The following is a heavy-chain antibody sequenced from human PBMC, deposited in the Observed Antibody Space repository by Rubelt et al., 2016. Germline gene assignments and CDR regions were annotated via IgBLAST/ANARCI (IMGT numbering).Heavy chain of an antibody. CDR2: INHSGST. Sequence: QLQLQESGPGLVKPSETLSLTCTVSGGSISSSSYYWGWIRQPPGKGLEWIGEINHSGSTNYNPSLKSRVTISVDTFKNQCSLKLSSVTAADTAVYYCARGYSSSWYGVSFDIWGQGTMVTVSS. CDR1: GGSISSSSYY. J-gene: IGHJ3*02. D-gene: IGHD6-13*01. CDR3: ARGYSSSWYGVSFDI. V-gene: IGHV4-39*07.